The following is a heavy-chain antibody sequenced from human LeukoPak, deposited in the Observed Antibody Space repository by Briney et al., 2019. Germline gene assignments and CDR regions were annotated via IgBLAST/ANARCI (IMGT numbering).Heavy chain of an antibody. CDR1: GFTFSNAW. CDR2: IKSKTDGGTT. D-gene: IGHD5-24*01. CDR3: ARVNSVEMATIHGFDI. J-gene: IGHJ3*02. V-gene: IGHV3-15*01. Sequence: GGSLRLSCAASGFTFSNAWMSWVRQAPGKGLEWVGRIKSKTDGGTTDYAAPVKGRFTISRDNSKNTLYLQMNSLRAEDTTVYYCARVNSVEMATIHGFDIWGQGTMVTVSS.